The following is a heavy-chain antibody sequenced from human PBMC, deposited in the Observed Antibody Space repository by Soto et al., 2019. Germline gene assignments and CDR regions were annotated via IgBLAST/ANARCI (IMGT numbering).Heavy chain of an antibody. D-gene: IGHD2-15*01. CDR2: INAGNGNT. Sequence: ASVKVSCKASGYTFTSYAMHWVRQAPGQRLEWMGWINAGNGNTKYSQKFQGRVTITRDTSASTAYMELSSLRSEDTAVYYCARGCSGGRCRPSGDYNYYYGRDVWGKGTTVTVSS. CDR3: ARGCSGGRCRPSGDYNYYYGRDV. CDR1: GYTFTSYA. J-gene: IGHJ6*04. V-gene: IGHV1-3*01.